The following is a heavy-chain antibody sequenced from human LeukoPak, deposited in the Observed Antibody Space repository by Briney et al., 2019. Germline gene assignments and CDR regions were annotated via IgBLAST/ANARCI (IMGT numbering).Heavy chain of an antibody. CDR3: ARDHVGAVTHPEGDYFDY. V-gene: IGHV4-4*07. J-gene: IGHJ4*02. Sequence: SETLSLTCTVSGGSISSYYWSWIRQPAGKGLEWIGRIYTSGSTNYNPSLKSRVTMSVDTSKNQFSLKLSSVTAADTAVYYCARDHVGAVTHPEGDYFDYWGQGTLVTVSS. D-gene: IGHD2-21*02. CDR1: GGSISSYY. CDR2: IYTSGST.